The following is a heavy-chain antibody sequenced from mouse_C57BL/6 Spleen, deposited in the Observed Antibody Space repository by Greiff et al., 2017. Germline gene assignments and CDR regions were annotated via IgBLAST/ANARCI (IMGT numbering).Heavy chain of an antibody. CDR3: ARPGYYYAMGY. D-gene: IGHD2-2*01. V-gene: IGHV5-9*01. J-gene: IGHJ4*01. Sequence: EVQRVESGGGLVKPGGSLKLSCAAPGFTFSSYTMSWVRQTPEKRLEWVATISGGGGNTYYPDSVKGRFTISRDNAKNTLYLRMGSLRSENTALYYCARPGYYYAMGYWGQGTSVTVSS. CDR1: GFTFSSYT. CDR2: ISGGGGNT.